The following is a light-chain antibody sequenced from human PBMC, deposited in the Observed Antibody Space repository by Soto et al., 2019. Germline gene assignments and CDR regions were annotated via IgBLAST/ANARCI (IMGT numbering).Light chain of an antibody. CDR2: EVS. J-gene: IGLJ2*01. V-gene: IGLV2-8*01. CDR3: SSYAGSNNFV. CDR1: SSDVGSYNY. Sequence: QSVLTQPPSASGSPGQSVTISCTGTSSDVGSYNYVSWYQQHRGKAPKLMIYEVSKRPSGVPDRFSGSKSGNTASLTVSGLQAEDEAAYYCSSYAGSNNFVFGGGTKLTVL.